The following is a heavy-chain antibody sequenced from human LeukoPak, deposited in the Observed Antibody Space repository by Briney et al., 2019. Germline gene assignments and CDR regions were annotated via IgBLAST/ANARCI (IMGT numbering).Heavy chain of an antibody. Sequence: SETLSLTCTVSGGSISSYYWSWIWQPPGKGLEWIGYIYYSGSTNYNPSLKSRVTISVDTSKNQFSLKLSSVTAADTAVYYCARVPVYYDILTGYRSTMPMDYWGQGTLVTVSS. D-gene: IGHD3-9*01. V-gene: IGHV4-59*01. CDR1: GGSISSYY. CDR3: ARVPVYYDILTGYRSTMPMDY. J-gene: IGHJ4*02. CDR2: IYYSGST.